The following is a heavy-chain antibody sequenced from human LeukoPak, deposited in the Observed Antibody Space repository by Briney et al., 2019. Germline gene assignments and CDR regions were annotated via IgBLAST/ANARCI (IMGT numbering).Heavy chain of an antibody. J-gene: IGHJ4*02. CDR2: ISGDAGRT. CDR1: GFTFSSYG. Sequence: PWGSLRLSCAASGFTFSSYGMSGVRQAPGKGLEWVSGISGDAGRTYYADSVKGRFTIYRDNSKNTLYLQMNSLGAEDTAVYYCVQDWAWGAFAYWGQGTLVTLSS. D-gene: IGHD7-27*01. CDR3: VQDWAWGAFAY. V-gene: IGHV3-23*01.